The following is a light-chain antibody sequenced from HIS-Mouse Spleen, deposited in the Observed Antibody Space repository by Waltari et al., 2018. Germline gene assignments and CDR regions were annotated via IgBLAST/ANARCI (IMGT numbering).Light chain of an antibody. CDR1: SSYVGGYNY. J-gene: IGLJ1*01. V-gene: IGLV2-11*01. Sequence: QSALTQPRSVSGSPGQSVTISCTGTSSYVGGYNYVSWYQQHPGKAPKLMIYDVSKRPSGVPDRFSGSKSGNTASLTISGLQAEDEADYYCAAWDDSLNGNYVFGTGTKVTVL. CDR3: AAWDDSLNGNYV. CDR2: DVS.